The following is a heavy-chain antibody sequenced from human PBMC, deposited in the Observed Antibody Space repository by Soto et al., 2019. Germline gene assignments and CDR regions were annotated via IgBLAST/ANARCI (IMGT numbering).Heavy chain of an antibody. V-gene: IGHV3-48*03. CDR2: ISSSGSTI. D-gene: IGHD3-3*01. CDR3: ARSPLYDVWSGYNPPLDFDY. CDR1: GFNFSSYE. J-gene: IGHJ4*02. Sequence: GSQGHSCAASGFNFSSYEMNWVRQTPWKELEWVSYISSSGSTIYYADSVKGRFTISRDNAKNSLYLQMNSLRAEDTAVYYCARSPLYDVWSGYNPPLDFDYWGQGTLVTGFS.